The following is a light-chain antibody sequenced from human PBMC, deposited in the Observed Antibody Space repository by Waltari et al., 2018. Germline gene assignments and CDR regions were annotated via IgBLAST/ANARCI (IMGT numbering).Light chain of an antibody. CDR3: SSYTSSSTLQ. J-gene: IGLJ2*01. CDR2: EVS. V-gene: IGLV2-14*01. Sequence: QSALTQPASVSGSPGQSITSSCTGTLSDVGGYHHVSWYQQHPGKAPKLMIYEVSNRPSGVSNRFSGSKSGNTASLTISGLQAEDEADYYCSSYTSSSTLQFGGGTKLTVL. CDR1: LSDVGGYHH.